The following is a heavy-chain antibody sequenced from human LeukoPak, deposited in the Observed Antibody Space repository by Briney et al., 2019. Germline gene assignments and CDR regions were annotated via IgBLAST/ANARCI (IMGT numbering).Heavy chain of an antibody. CDR1: GFTFQNYA. V-gene: IGHV3-23*01. J-gene: IGHJ4*02. CDR2: ISGSGPST. Sequence: PGGSLRLSCAASGFTFQNYAMSWVRQAPGKGLEWASCISGSGPSTDYADSVEGRFTISRDKSKNTLYLQMNSLRAEDTAVYYCARLPTFYYDSSHYHYDYWGQGTLVTVSS. CDR3: ARLPTFYYDSSHYHYDY. D-gene: IGHD3-22*01.